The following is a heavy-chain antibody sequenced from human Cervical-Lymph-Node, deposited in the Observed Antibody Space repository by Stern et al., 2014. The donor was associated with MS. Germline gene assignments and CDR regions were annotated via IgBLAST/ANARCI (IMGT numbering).Heavy chain of an antibody. CDR3: MGVGDAMHV. Sequence: VQLEESGGGVVQPGRSLTLSCAASGFSLSNSGMHWVRQAPGKGLEWVAVVSFVGGNKKYGDSVKGRFSISRDMANNTLFLQMNSLRPEDTAVYYCMGVGDAMHVWGQGTTVIVSS. CDR2: VSFVGGNK. CDR1: GFSLSNSG. V-gene: IGHV3-30*03. J-gene: IGHJ6*02.